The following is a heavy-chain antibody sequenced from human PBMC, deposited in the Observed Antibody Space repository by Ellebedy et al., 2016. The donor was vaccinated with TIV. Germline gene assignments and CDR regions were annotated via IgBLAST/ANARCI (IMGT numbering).Heavy chain of an antibody. CDR2: IYQDGSVQ. V-gene: IGHV3-7*01. J-gene: IGHJ5*02. CDR1: GFSFRSYW. D-gene: IGHD4-17*01. Sequence: PGGSLRLSCIASGFSFRSYWMSWVRQAPGKGLEWVANIYQDGSVQYYLDSLKGRFTISRDNAINSLFLQMKSLRAGDTAVYYCARRGSYGDYAVQVNSWFDRWGRGTLVTVSS. CDR3: ARRGSYGDYAVQVNSWFDR.